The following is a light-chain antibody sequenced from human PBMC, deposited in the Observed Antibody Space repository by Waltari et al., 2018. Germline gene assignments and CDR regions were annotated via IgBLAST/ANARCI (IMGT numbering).Light chain of an antibody. J-gene: IGKJ1*01. V-gene: IGKV1-9*01. Sequence: IQLTQSPSSLSASVGDRVTITCRASQGISNYLACYQQKPGKAPKLLIYAASPFQRAVPSRFSGSVSGTDFTLTISSLQPEDFATYYCQQLNSYQWTFGQGTKVEIK. CDR3: QQLNSYQWT. CDR2: AAS. CDR1: QGISNY.